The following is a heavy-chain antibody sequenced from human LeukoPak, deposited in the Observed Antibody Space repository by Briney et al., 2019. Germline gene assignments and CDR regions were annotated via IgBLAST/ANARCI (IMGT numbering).Heavy chain of an antibody. V-gene: IGHV1-46*03. CDR1: GYTFTSYY. J-gene: IGHJ5*02. Sequence: ASVKVSCKASGYTFTSYYMHWVRQAPGQGLEWMGIINPSGGSTSYAQKFQGRVTMTRDTSTSTVYMELSSLRSEDTAVYYCARVHYPTYRNYVNWFDPWGQGTLVTVSS. CDR3: ARVHYPTYRNYVNWFDP. CDR2: INPSGGST. D-gene: IGHD4-11*01.